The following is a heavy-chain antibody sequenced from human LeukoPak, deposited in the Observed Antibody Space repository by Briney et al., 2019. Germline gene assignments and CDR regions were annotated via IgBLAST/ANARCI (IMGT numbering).Heavy chain of an antibody. CDR3: ARLYCSGTSCLFDH. CDR1: GFTFSSYA. Sequence: LTGGSLRLSCAASGFTFSSYAMHWVRQAPGKGLEYVSAISSNGGSTYYANSVKGRFTISRDNSKNTLYLQMGSLRAEDMAVYFCARLYCSGTSCLFDHWGQGTLVTVS. CDR2: ISSNGGST. J-gene: IGHJ4*02. V-gene: IGHV3-64*01. D-gene: IGHD2-2*01.